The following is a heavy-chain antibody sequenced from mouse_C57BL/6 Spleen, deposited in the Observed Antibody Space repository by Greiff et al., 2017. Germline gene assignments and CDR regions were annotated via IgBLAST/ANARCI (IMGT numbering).Heavy chain of an antibody. CDR1: GYSITSGYY. CDR3: ARDDGYSLYYAMDY. J-gene: IGHJ4*01. V-gene: IGHV3-6*01. D-gene: IGHD2-3*01. Sequence: EVHLVESGPGLVKPSQSLSLTCSVTGYSITSGYYWNWIRQFPGNKLEWMGYISYDGSNNYNPSLKNRTSITRDTSKNQFFLKLNSVTTEDTATYYCARDDGYSLYYAMDYWGQGTSVTVSS. CDR2: ISYDGSN.